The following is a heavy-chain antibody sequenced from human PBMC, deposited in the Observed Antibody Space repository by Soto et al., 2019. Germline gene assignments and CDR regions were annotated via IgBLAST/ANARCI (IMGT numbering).Heavy chain of an antibody. V-gene: IGHV1-18*01. CDR1: GYTFTRNG. CDR2: ISTYYDNT. J-gene: IGHJ4*02. D-gene: IGHD5-18*01. Sequence: ASVKVSCKTSGYTFTRNGISWVRQAPGQGLEWMGWISTYYDNTNYAQNLRGRVTMTTDTSTSTAYMELRSLRSDDTAVYYCARDPPRRYNSGQGLDYWGQGTLVTVSS. CDR3: ARDPPRRYNSGQGLDY.